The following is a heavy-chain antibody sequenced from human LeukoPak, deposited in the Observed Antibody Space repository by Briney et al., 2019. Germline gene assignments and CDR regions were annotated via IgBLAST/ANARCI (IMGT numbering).Heavy chain of an antibody. J-gene: IGHJ3*02. CDR2: ISYDGSNK. Sequence: PGGSLRLSCAASGFTFSSYATHWVRQAPGKGLEWVAVISYDGSNKYYADSVKGRFTISRDNSKNTLYLQMNSLRAEDTAVYYCARDAKYQLLFVGAFDIWGQGTMVTVSS. CDR3: ARDAKYQLLFVGAFDI. D-gene: IGHD2-2*01. CDR1: GFTFSSYA. V-gene: IGHV3-30-3*01.